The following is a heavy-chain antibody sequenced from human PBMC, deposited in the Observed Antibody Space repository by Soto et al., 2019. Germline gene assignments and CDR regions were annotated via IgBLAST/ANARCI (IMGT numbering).Heavy chain of an antibody. CDR3: AARYCSSTSCYFFAFDI. CDR1: GFTFTSSA. D-gene: IGHD2-2*01. Sequence: SVKVSCKASGFTFTSSAMQWVRQGRGQRLEWIGWIVVGSGNTNYAQKFQERVTITRDMSTSTAYMELSSLRSEDTAVYYCAARYCSSTSCYFFAFDIWGQGTMVTVSS. CDR2: IVVGSGNT. V-gene: IGHV1-58*02. J-gene: IGHJ3*02.